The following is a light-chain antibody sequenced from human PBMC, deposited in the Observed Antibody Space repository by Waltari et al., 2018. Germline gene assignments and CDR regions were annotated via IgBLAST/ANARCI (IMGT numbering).Light chain of an antibody. J-gene: IGLJ1*01. CDR2: DVT. V-gene: IGLV2-11*01. CDR3: CSYAGFYTSV. CDR1: SSDVGGYNY. Sequence: QSALTQPPSVSGSPGQSVTISCTGTSSDVGGYNYVSWCQQHPGEAPKLIIYDVTKRPSGVPGRFSVSKSGNTASLTISGLQAEDDSDYYCCSYAGFYTSVFGTGTKVTVL.